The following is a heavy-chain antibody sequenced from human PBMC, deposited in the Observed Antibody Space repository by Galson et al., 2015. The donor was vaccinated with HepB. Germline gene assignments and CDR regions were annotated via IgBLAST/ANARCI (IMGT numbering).Heavy chain of an antibody. J-gene: IGHJ4*02. CDR2: LYPGASDT. CDR1: GYSFTNYW. Sequence: QSGAEVKKPGESLTISCTASGYSFTNYWIGWVRQRPGKGLEWMDILYPGASDTRNSPSFQGQVTISADKSISTAYLQWSSLKASDTAMYYCARHPGGTVTTPFDYWGQGTLVTVSS. D-gene: IGHD4-17*01. V-gene: IGHV5-51*01. CDR3: ARHPGGTVTTPFDY.